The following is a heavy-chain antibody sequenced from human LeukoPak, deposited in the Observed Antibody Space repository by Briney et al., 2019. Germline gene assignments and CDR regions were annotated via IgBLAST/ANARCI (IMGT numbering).Heavy chain of an antibody. Sequence: GGSLRLSCAASGFTFSSYAMSWVRQAPGKGLEWVSAISGSGGSTYYADSVKGRFTISRDNSKNTLYLQMNSLRAEDTAVYYCAKLSGSGVYANHFDYWGQEPWSPSPQ. CDR1: GFTFSSYA. CDR2: ISGSGGST. J-gene: IGHJ4*01. CDR3: AKLSGSGVYANHFDY. D-gene: IGHD2-8*01. V-gene: IGHV3-23*01.